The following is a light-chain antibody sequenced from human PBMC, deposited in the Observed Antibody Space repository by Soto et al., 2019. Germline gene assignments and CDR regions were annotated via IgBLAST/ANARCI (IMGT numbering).Light chain of an antibody. CDR1: SGDVGGYTY. CDR3: CSSGGRNGFVV. CDR2: EVS. J-gene: IGLJ2*01. Sequence: QSALTQPPSASESPGQSVTIPCTGVSGDVGGYTYVSWYQHSPGKAPKLLIYEVSKRPQGVTDRFTGSKSGNTAYLTVSELQADDEADYYCCSSGGRNGFVVFGGGTKLTVL. V-gene: IGLV2-8*01.